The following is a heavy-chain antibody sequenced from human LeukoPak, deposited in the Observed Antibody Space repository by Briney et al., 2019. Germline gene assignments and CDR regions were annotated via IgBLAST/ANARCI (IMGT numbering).Heavy chain of an antibody. J-gene: IGHJ6*02. CDR3: ARVKSFFSKSYDDYYDSSMIYYYGMDV. CDR1: GYSISSGYY. V-gene: IGHV4-38-2*02. CDR2: IYHSGST. Sequence: SSETLSLTCIVSGYSISSGYYWGWIRQPPGKGLEWIGSIYHSGSTYYNPSLKSRVTISVDTSKNQFSLKLSSVTAADTAVYYCARVKSFFSKSYDDYYDSSMIYYYGMDVWGQGTTVTVSS. D-gene: IGHD3-22*01.